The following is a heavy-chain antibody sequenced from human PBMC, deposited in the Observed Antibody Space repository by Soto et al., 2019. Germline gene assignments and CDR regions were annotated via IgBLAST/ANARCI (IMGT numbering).Heavy chain of an antibody. D-gene: IGHD2-2*01. CDR2: ISGSGGST. CDR1: GFTFSSYA. CDR3: AKGSTSTRYNWFDP. V-gene: IGHV3-23*01. J-gene: IGHJ5*02. Sequence: PGWSLRLSCAASGFTFSSYAMSWVRQAPGKGLEWVSAISGSGGSTYYADSVKGRFTISRDNSKNTLYLQMNSLRAEDTAVYYCAKGSTSTRYNWFDPWCQGILVTVSS.